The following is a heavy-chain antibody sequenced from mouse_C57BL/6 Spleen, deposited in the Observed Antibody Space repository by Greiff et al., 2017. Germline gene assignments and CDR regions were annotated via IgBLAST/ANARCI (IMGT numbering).Heavy chain of an antibody. CDR1: GFTFSSYA. Sequence: EVTLVESGEGLVKPGGSLKLSCAASGFTFSSYAMSWVRQTPEKRLEWVAYISSGGDYIYYADTVKGRFTISSDNATNTLYLQMSSLKSTDTAMDYCTRDRAAQFLFADWGQGTLVTVSA. V-gene: IGHV5-9-1*02. D-gene: IGHD3-2*02. CDR3: TRDRAAQFLFAD. CDR2: ISSGGDYI. J-gene: IGHJ3*01.